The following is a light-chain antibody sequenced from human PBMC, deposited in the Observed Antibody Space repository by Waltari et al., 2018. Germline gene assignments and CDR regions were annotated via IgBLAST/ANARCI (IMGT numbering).Light chain of an antibody. CDR1: SSDVGSYNL. Sequence: QSALTQPAPVSGSPGQSITISCTGTSSDVGSYNLVSWYQQHPGKAPKLMIYEGSKRPSGVSNRFSGSKSGNTASLTISGLQAEDEADYYCCSYAGSRTDWVFGGGTKLTVL. J-gene: IGLJ3*02. CDR2: EGS. V-gene: IGLV2-23*01. CDR3: CSYAGSRTDWV.